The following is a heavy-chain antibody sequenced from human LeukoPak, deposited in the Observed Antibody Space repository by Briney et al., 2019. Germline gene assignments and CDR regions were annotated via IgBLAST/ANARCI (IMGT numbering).Heavy chain of an antibody. D-gene: IGHD6-13*01. CDR1: GFTLSNAW. CDR2: ITSKTDGGTT. CDR3: TTEILIAAAVWYYGMDV. Sequence: GGSLRLSCAASGFTLSNAWMSGVRQAPGKGREEVGRITSKTDGGTTDYAAPLKCRVTISRERSNNTLYLQMNSLKHEDTIVDNCTTEILIAAAVWYYGMDVWGQGTTVTVSS. J-gene: IGHJ6*02. V-gene: IGHV3-15*05.